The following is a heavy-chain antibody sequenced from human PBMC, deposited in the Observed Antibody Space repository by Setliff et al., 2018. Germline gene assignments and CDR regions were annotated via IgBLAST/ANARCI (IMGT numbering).Heavy chain of an antibody. D-gene: IGHD5-18*01. CDR2: IYHNGNT. V-gene: IGHV4-59*01. J-gene: IGHJ6*02. CDR3: VRDRTAYSYGLDV. CDR1: GGSISPYF. Sequence: SETLSLTCTVSGGSISPYFWSWVRQPPGKGLEWIGYIYHNGNTNSNPSLKTRVTMSVDTSKNQFALNLKSVTAADTAVYYCVRDRTAYSYGLDVWGQGTTGTAP.